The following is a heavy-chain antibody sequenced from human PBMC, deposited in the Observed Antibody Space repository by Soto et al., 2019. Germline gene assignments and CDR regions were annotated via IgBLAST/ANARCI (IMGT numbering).Heavy chain of an antibody. Sequence: GGPLRPSCAASGFKFRNYAIHLVRHAPGKGREWLAVIWFDGSKKYYADSVKGRFTISRDNTKNTVYLDMNSLTADAAGVFYCERAHTMMILDRFDPWGHGTLVTVS. CDR2: IWFDGSKK. D-gene: IGHD3-22*01. V-gene: IGHV3-33*01. CDR3: ERAHTMMILDRFDP. J-gene: IGHJ5*02. CDR1: GFKFRNYA.